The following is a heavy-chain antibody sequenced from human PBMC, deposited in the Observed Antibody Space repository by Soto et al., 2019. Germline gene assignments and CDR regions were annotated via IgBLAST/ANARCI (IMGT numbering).Heavy chain of an antibody. V-gene: IGHV4-59*01. CDR3: ARDADNWNYQFDY. Sequence: QVQLQESGPGLVKPSETLSLTCTVSGGSISSYYWSWIRQPPGKGLELIGYIYYSGSTNYNPSLKSRVTISVDTSKNQFSLKLSSVTAADTAVYYCARDADNWNYQFDYWGQGTLVTVSS. CDR2: IYYSGST. D-gene: IGHD1-7*01. J-gene: IGHJ4*02. CDR1: GGSISSYY.